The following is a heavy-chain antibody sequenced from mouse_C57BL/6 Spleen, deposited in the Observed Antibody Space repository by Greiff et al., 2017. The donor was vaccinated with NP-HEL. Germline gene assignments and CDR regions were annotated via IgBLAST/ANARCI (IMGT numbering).Heavy chain of an antibody. V-gene: IGHV5-6*01. CDR3: ASPYYDYDGGFAY. CDR2: ISSGGSYT. D-gene: IGHD2-4*01. CDR1: GFTFSSYG. Sequence: EVQGVESGGDLVKPGGSLKLSCAASGFTFSSYGMSWVRQTPDKRLEWVATISSGGSYTYYPDSVKGRFTISRDNAKNTLYLQMSSLTSEDTAMYYCASPYYDYDGGFAYWGQGTLVTVSA. J-gene: IGHJ3*01.